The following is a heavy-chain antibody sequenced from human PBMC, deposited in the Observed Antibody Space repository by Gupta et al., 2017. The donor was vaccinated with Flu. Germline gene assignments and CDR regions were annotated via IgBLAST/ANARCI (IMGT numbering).Heavy chain of an antibody. CDR3: ARDLYSSSWYYYGMDV. CDR2: ISSSGSTI. Sequence: PGKGLEWVSYISSSGSTIYYADSVKGRFTISRDNAKNSLYLQMNSLRAEDTAVYYCARDLYSSSWYYYGMDVWGQGTTVTVSS. V-gene: IGHV3-11*01. J-gene: IGHJ6*02. D-gene: IGHD6-13*01.